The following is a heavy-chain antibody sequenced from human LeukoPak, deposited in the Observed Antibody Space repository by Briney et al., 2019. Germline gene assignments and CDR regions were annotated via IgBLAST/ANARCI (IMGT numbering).Heavy chain of an antibody. CDR2: TSWDGGSS. CDR3: VKDTGDYYNSLGLKNWYFDL. CDR1: GFIFNGYA. V-gene: IGHV3-43D*03. Sequence: GGSLRLSCAASGFIFNGYAMHWVRQVPGKGLEWVSLTSWDGGSSHYADSVKGRFTISRDNSKNALYLQMNSLGPEDTALYYCVKDTGDYYNSLGLKNWYFDLWGRGTLVTVSS. D-gene: IGHD3-10*01. J-gene: IGHJ2*01.